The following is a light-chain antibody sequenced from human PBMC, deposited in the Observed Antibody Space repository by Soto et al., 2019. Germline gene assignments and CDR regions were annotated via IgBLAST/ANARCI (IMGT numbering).Light chain of an antibody. CDR2: EVR. V-gene: IGLV2-14*01. CDR3: SSYTTTSTLV. CDR1: NRDVGSYNL. Sequence: QSVLTQPASVSGSPGQSLTIACTGTNRDVGSYNLVSWYQQRPGEAPKLIISEVRNRPSGISYRFTGSKSGNTASLTISGLQAEDEADYYCSSYTTTSTLVFGGGTK. J-gene: IGLJ3*02.